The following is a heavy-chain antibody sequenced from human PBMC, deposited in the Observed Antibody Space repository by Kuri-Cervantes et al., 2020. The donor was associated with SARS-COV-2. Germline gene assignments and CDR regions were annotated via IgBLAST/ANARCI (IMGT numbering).Heavy chain of an antibody. D-gene: IGHD2-21*02. CDR2: TNSDGIST. J-gene: IGHJ2*01. V-gene: IGHV3-74*01. CDR1: GFTFSSYS. CDR3: ARGGVVTADWYFDL. Sequence: GGSLRLSCAASGFTFSSYSMNWVRQAPGKGLVWVSRTNSDGISTSYADSVKGRFTISRDNAKNTLYLQLNSLGAEDTAVYYCARGGVVTADWYFDLWGRGTLVTVSS.